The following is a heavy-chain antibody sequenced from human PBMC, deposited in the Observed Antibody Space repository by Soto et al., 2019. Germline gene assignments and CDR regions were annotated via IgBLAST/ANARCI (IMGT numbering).Heavy chain of an antibody. J-gene: IGHJ5*02. Sequence: QVQLVQSGAEVKKPGASVQVSCKASGYTFTSYGISWVRQAPGQGLEWMGWISAYNGNTNYAQKLQGRVTMTADTSTSTAYMELRSLRSDDTAVYYCARTEFSGWPGDWFDPWGQGTLVTVSS. V-gene: IGHV1-18*01. CDR2: ISAYNGNT. D-gene: IGHD6-19*01. CDR3: ARTEFSGWPGDWFDP. CDR1: GYTFTSYG.